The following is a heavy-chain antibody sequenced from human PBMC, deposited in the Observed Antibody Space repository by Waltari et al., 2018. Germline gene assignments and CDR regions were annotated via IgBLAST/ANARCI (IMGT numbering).Heavy chain of an antibody. J-gene: IGHJ4*02. V-gene: IGHV3-21*05. Sequence: EVQLVESGGGVVKPGGSLRLSCAASGFTFSSYNMNWVRQAPGKGLGWVSISSYYSSYIYYADAVKGRFTVSRDNAKNSLFLQMNSLRAEDTAVYYCARDHEYGGKADYWGQGTLVTVSS. CDR2: SSYYSSYI. D-gene: IGHD4-17*01. CDR1: GFTFSSYN. CDR3: ARDHEYGGKADY.